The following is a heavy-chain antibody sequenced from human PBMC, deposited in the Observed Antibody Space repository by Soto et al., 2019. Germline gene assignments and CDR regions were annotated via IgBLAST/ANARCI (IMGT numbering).Heavy chain of an antibody. Sequence: ASVKVSCKASGGTFSSYTISWVRQAPGQGLEWMGRIIPIRGITNYAQKFQGRVTMTRNNSTSTAYMELSSLRSEDTAVYYCARFRPGGSEISAFDIWGQGTMVTVSS. CDR2: IIPIRGIT. J-gene: IGHJ3*02. V-gene: IGHV1-69*02. CDR1: GGTFSSYT. D-gene: IGHD2-15*01. CDR3: ARFRPGGSEISAFDI.